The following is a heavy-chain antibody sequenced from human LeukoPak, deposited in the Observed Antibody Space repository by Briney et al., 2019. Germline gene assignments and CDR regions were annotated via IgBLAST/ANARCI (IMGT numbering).Heavy chain of an antibody. CDR1: GYTFTSYG. CDR3: ARGIRVRGVIRTDYWFDP. Sequence: ASVKVSCKASGYTFTSYGISWVRQAPGQGLEWMGWISAYNGNTNYAQKLQGRVTMTTDTSTSTAYMELRSLRSDDTAVYYCARGIRVRGVIRTDYWFDPWGQGTLVTVSS. CDR2: ISAYNGNT. J-gene: IGHJ5*02. V-gene: IGHV1-18*01. D-gene: IGHD3-10*01.